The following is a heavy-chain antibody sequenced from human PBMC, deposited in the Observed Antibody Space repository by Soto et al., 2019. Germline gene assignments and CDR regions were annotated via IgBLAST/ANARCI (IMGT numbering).Heavy chain of an antibody. CDR3: ARDRGAYYYGSGSYSYGMDV. J-gene: IGHJ6*02. Sequence: QVQLQESGPGLVKPSETLSLTCTVSGGSISSYYWSWIRQPPGKGLEWIGYIYYSGSTNYNPSLTRRVPVSVDTSRNHFSLKLSSVTAADTAVYYCARDRGAYYYGSGSYSYGMDVWGQGTTVTVSS. CDR2: IYYSGST. CDR1: GGSISSYY. D-gene: IGHD3-10*01. V-gene: IGHV4-59*01.